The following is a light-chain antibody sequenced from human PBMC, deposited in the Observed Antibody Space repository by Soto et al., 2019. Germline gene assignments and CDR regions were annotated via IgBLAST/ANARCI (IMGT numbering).Light chain of an antibody. CDR2: AAS. CDR3: QQYCTSVLT. CDR1: QSVSTNY. J-gene: IGKJ3*01. V-gene: IGKV3-20*01. Sequence: EIVLTQSPGTLSLSPGDRATLSCRASQSVSTNYLASYQQKPGQAPSLLIHAASSRATGIPDRFSGSGSGRDFSLTIGRLEPEEFAVYYCQQYCTSVLTFGPAAKVDSK.